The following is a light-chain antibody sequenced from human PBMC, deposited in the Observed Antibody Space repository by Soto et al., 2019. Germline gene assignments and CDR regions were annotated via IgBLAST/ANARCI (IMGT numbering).Light chain of an antibody. CDR3: ISYTGSSTSYV. Sequence: QSALTQPASVSGSPGQSITISCAGTSGEVGRYNHVAWYQQHPGKAPKLMIYEVTKRPSGASNRFSGSKSGNTASLNISGLQAEDEADYYCISYTGSSTSYVFGTGTKLTVL. CDR2: EVT. J-gene: IGLJ1*01. V-gene: IGLV2-14*01. CDR1: SGEVGRYNH.